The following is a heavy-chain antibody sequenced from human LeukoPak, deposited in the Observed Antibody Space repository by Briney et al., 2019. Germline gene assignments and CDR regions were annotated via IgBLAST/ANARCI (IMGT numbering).Heavy chain of an antibody. V-gene: IGHV1-2*06. CDR2: INPNSGGT. CDR3: ARGGDYYDSSGYYRTFDY. D-gene: IGHD3-22*01. Sequence: ASVKVSCKASGYTFTGYYMHWVRQAPGQGLEWMGRINPNSGGTNYAQKFQGRVTMTRDTSISTAYMELSGLRSDDTAVYYCARGGDYYDSSGYYRTFDYWGQGTLVTVSS. CDR1: GYTFTGYY. J-gene: IGHJ4*02.